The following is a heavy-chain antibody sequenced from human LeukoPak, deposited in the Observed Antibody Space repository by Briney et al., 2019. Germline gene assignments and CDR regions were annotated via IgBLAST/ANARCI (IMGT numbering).Heavy chain of an antibody. J-gene: IGHJ6*02. CDR1: GFTSSHYW. Sequence: GGSLRLSCAASGFTSSHYWMSWVRQAPGEGLEWVANIKQDGSEKYYVDSVKGRFTISRDNAKNSLYLQMNSLKIEDTAVYYCARDRITVTTRFNYYHALDVWGQGTTVTVSS. CDR2: IKQDGSEK. V-gene: IGHV3-7*05. CDR3: ARDRITVTTRFNYYHALDV. D-gene: IGHD4-17*01.